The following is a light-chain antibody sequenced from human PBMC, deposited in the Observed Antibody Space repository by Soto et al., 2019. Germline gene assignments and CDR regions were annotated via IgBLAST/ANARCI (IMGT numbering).Light chain of an antibody. CDR1: HDIGTY. CDR3: QQFYNYPRT. CDR2: DAS. V-gene: IGKV1-8*01. Sequence: AILITHSPSSFSSSTVDRVSITCRSTHDIGTYLAWYQQIPGKAPKLLIYDASTLQTGVPSRFSGSGSGTDFTLTISYLQSEDFGTYYCQQFYNYPRTFGQGTKVDIK. J-gene: IGKJ1*01.